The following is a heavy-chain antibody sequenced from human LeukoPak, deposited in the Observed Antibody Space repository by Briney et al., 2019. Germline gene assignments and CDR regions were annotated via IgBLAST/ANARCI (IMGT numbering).Heavy chain of an antibody. V-gene: IGHV7-4-1*02. Sequence: ASVKVSCKASEYTFTRYVMNWVRQAPGQGLEWMGWINTNTGNPTYAQGFTGRFVFSLDTSVSTAYLQINSLKAEDTAVYYCARGRGDYAHYYYAMDVWGQGTTVTVSS. J-gene: IGHJ6*02. CDR1: EYTFTRYV. CDR3: ARGRGDYAHYYYAMDV. D-gene: IGHD4-17*01. CDR2: INTNTGNP.